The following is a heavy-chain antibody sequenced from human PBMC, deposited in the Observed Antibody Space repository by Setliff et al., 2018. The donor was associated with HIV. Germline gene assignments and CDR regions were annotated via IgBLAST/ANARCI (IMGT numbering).Heavy chain of an antibody. V-gene: IGHV4-38-2*02. Sequence: SETLSLPCTVSGYSISSGYYWGWIRQPPGKGLEWIGSIYHSGSTYYNPSLKSRVTISVDTSKNQFSLKLSSVTAADTAVYYCARPKLIAAAGTKDLYYFDYWGQGTLVTVSS. CDR1: GYSISSGYY. CDR2: IYHSGST. J-gene: IGHJ4*02. D-gene: IGHD6-13*01. CDR3: ARPKLIAAAGTKDLYYFDY.